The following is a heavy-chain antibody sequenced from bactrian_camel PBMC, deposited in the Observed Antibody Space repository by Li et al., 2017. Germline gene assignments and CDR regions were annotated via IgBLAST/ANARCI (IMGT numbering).Heavy chain of an antibody. J-gene: IGHJ4*01. CDR3: AAGSRSSLLPQRYTY. CDR2: VTTIGGGT. D-gene: IGHD3*01. Sequence: VQLVESGGGTVQAGGSLRLSCVGSGYTISTYCMGWFRQAPGKEREGVATVTTIGGGTDYANSVKGRFTISRDNAKNTVYLRMDSLKPEDTAMYYCAAGSRSSLLPQRYTYWGQGTQVTVS. V-gene: IGHV3S40*01. CDR1: GYTISTYC.